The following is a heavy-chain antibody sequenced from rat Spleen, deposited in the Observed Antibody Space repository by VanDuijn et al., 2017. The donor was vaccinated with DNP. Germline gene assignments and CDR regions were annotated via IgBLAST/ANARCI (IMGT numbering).Heavy chain of an antibody. Sequence: EVQLVESGGVLLQPGRSLKLSCAASGFTLSNYDLAWVRQAPTRGLEWVASINTSGGTTYYRDSVKGRFTVSRDNAKSTLYLQMDSLGSEDTATYYCTRVGDLHDGGDGDALDAWGQGTSVTVSS. J-gene: IGHJ4*01. CDR2: INTSGGTT. CDR1: GFTLSNYD. V-gene: IGHV5-25*01. D-gene: IGHD1-12*02. CDR3: TRVGDLHDGGDGDALDA.